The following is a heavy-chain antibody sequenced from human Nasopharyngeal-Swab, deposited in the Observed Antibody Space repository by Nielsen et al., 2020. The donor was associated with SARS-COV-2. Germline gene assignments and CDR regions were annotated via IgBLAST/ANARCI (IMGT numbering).Heavy chain of an antibody. Sequence: GESLTISCAASGFTFSSYTISWVRQAPGKGLEWVSYISSTSSDIYYADSVKGRFTISRDNARNSLYLQMHTLRAEDTAVYYCARAAWPRGEFDIWGQGAMVTVSS. J-gene: IGHJ3*02. CDR3: ARAAWPRGEFDI. CDR1: GFTFSSYT. CDR2: ISSTSSDI. D-gene: IGHD2-21*01. V-gene: IGHV3-21*05.